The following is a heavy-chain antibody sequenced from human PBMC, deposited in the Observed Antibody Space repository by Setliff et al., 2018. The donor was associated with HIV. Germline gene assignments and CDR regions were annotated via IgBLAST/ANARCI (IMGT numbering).Heavy chain of an antibody. CDR3: TRAIALGSGSYYFNP. CDR1: GFTFPSYD. V-gene: IGHV3-13*01. CDR2: IRTAGDT. D-gene: IGHD6-19*01. J-gene: IGHJ5*02. Sequence: PGGSLRLSCAASGFTFPSYDMHWVRQATGKGLEWVSTIRTAGDTYYAGSVKGRFTISRENAKNSLYLQMNSLSAGDTAVYYCTRAIALGSGSYYFNPWGQGTLVTVSS.